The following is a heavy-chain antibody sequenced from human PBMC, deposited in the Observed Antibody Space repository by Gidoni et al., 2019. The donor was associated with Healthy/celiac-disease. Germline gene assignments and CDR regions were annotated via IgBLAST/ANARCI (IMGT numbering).Heavy chain of an antibody. CDR1: GGSFSGYY. CDR3: ARGIQLWFSPPYGMDV. V-gene: IGHV4-34*01. Sequence: QVQLQQWGAGLLKPSETLSLTCAVYGGSFSGYYWSWIRQPPGKGLEWIGEINHSGSTNYNPSLKSRVTISVDTSKNQFSLKLSSVTAADTAVYYCARGIQLWFSPPYGMDVWGQGTTVTVSS. D-gene: IGHD5-18*01. CDR2: INHSGST. J-gene: IGHJ6*02.